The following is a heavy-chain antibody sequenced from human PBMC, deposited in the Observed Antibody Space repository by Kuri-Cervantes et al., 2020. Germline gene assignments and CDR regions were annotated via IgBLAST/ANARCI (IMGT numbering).Heavy chain of an antibody. CDR3: AKGSPLDY. V-gene: IGHV3-30*18. D-gene: IGHD1-14*01. J-gene: IGHJ4*02. CDR1: GFTFSNAW. CDR2: ISYDGSNK. Sequence: GESLKISCAASGFTFSNAWMSWVRQAPGKGLEWVAVISYDGSNKYYADSVKGRFTISRDNSKNTLYLQMNSLRAEDTAVYYCAKGSPLDYWGQGTLVTVSS.